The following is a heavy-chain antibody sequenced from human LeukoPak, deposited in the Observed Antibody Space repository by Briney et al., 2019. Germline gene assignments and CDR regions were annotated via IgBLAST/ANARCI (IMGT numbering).Heavy chain of an antibody. CDR3: ARVEIAVAADAFDI. J-gene: IGHJ3*02. Sequence: SETLSLTCAVYGGSFSGYYWGWIRQPPGKGLEWIGEINHSGSTNYNPSLKSRVTISVDTSKNQFSLKLSSVTAADTAVYYCARVEIAVAADAFDIWGQGTMVTVSS. CDR1: GGSFSGYY. D-gene: IGHD6-19*01. V-gene: IGHV4-34*01. CDR2: INHSGST.